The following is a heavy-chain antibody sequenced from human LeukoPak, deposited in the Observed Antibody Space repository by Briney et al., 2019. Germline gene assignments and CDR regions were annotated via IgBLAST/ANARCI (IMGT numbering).Heavy chain of an antibody. Sequence: GGSLRLSCAASGFTFSIYAVSWVRQAPGKGLEWVSAISGSGGSTHYADSVKGRFSISRDNSKNTLYLQMNSLRAEDTAVYYCAKDRRMITFGGGQNYFDYWGQGTLVTVSS. CDR3: AKDRRMITFGGGQNYFDY. CDR2: ISGSGGST. J-gene: IGHJ4*02. CDR1: GFTFSIYA. D-gene: IGHD3-16*01. V-gene: IGHV3-23*01.